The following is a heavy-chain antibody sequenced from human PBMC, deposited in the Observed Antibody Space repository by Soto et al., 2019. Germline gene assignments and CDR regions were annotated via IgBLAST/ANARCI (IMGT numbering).Heavy chain of an antibody. CDR3: ASWVYPRNY. J-gene: IGHJ4*02. CDR1: GFTFSASW. CDR2: LNQDGSEI. D-gene: IGHD3-16*01. V-gene: IGHV3-7*01. Sequence: EVQLVESGGGLVQPGGSMRLSCVTSGFTFSASWKNWVRQAPGKGLEWVANLNQDGSEIKYVDSVKGRFTISRDNARNSVYLQINSLRTEDTAVYYCASWVYPRNYWGQGTLVTVSS.